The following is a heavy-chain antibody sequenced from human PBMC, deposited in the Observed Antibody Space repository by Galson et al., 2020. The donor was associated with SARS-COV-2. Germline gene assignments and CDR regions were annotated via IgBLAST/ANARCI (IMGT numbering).Heavy chain of an antibody. J-gene: IGHJ1*01. D-gene: IGHD3-22*01. CDR1: LSFSASG. CDR3: ARGGGLASPPAHYYDSSVYFAEYLQD. Sequence: GGSLRLSCGLSFSASGIHWVRQAPGKGLEWVAVIWYGGSFIYYADSVRRRFTVSRADSTNTVHLEMNRLRADDTARYYCARGGGLASPPAHYYDSSVYFAEYLQDWGRGSLCTVAS. CDR2: IWYGGSFI. V-gene: IGHV3-33*01.